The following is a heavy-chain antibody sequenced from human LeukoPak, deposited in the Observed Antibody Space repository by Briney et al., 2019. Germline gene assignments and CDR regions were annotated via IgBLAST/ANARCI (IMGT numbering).Heavy chain of an antibody. Sequence: SETLSLTCTVSGGSISSGSYYWSWIRQPAGKGLEWIGRIYTSGSTNYNPSLKSRVTISVDTSKNQFSLKLSSVTAADTAVYYYARESSSYYYYYMDVWGKGTTVTVSS. CDR3: ARESSSYYYYYMDV. D-gene: IGHD6-13*01. V-gene: IGHV4-61*02. CDR2: IYTSGST. J-gene: IGHJ6*03. CDR1: GGSISSGSYY.